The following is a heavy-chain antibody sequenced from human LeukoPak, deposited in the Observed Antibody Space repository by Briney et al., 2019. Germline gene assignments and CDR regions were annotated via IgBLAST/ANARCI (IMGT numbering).Heavy chain of an antibody. Sequence: GSLRLSCAASGFTFTSYSTSWVRQAPGKGLEWVSSISSDSTYIYYADSVKGRFTISRDNAKNSLYLQMNSLRAEDTAVYYCAREMGDKYSSSWALDLWGRGTLVTVSS. J-gene: IGHJ2*01. CDR2: ISSDSTYI. V-gene: IGHV3-21*01. D-gene: IGHD6-13*01. CDR3: AREMGDKYSSSWALDL. CDR1: GFTFTSYS.